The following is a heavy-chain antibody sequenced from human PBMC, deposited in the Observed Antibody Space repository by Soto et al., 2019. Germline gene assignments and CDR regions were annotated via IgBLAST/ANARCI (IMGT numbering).Heavy chain of an antibody. Sequence: SETLSLTCTVSGGSISSGDYYWSWIRQPPGKGLEWIGYIYYSGSTYYNPSLKSRVTISVDTSKNQFSLKLSSVTAADTAVYYCARVRITMTALYYFDYWGQGTLVTVSS. CDR2: IYYSGST. CDR3: ARVRITMTALYYFDY. D-gene: IGHD3-22*01. CDR1: GGSISSGDYY. J-gene: IGHJ4*02. V-gene: IGHV4-30-4*01.